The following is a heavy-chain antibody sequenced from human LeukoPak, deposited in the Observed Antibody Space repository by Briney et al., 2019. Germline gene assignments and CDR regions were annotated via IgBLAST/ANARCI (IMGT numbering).Heavy chain of an antibody. V-gene: IGHV3-72*01. D-gene: IGHD3-22*01. CDR3: AREAQSPYYYDSSGLGYFDY. CDR1: GFTFSDHY. J-gene: IGHJ4*02. Sequence: GGSLRLSCAASGFTFSDHYMDWVRQAPGKGLEWVGRTRNKANSYTTEYAASVEGRFTISRDDSKNSLYLQMNSLKTEDTAVYYCAREAQSPYYYDSSGLGYFDYWGQGTLVTVSS. CDR2: TRNKANSYTT.